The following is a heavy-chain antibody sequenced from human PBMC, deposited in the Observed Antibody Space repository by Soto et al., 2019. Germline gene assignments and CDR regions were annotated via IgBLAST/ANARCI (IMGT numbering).Heavy chain of an antibody. J-gene: IGHJ4*02. CDR2: ISYSGRT. V-gene: IGHV4-59*08. CDR1: GGSISNYY. Sequence: QVQLQESGPGLVKPSETLSLTCTVSGGSISNYYWTWIRQPPGKGLEWLGYISYSGRTNYDPSTKXXVAISVDTSTHPLSLKLSSVTAAHTAVYNCASTGSRSSFGYWGQGTLVTVSS. CDR3: ASTGSRSSFGY. D-gene: IGHD6-6*01.